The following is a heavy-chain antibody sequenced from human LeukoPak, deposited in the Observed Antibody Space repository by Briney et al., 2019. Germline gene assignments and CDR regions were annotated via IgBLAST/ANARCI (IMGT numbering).Heavy chain of an antibody. Sequence: PGGSPRLSCAASGFTFSSYAMSWVRQAPGKGLEWVSAISGSGGSTYYADSVKGRFTISRDNSKNTLYLQMNSLRAEDTAVYYCAKSVSRQYYYDSSGYPVDYWGQGTLVTVSS. CDR1: GFTFSSYA. J-gene: IGHJ4*02. D-gene: IGHD3-22*01. CDR3: AKSVSRQYYYDSSGYPVDY. V-gene: IGHV3-23*01. CDR2: ISGSGGST.